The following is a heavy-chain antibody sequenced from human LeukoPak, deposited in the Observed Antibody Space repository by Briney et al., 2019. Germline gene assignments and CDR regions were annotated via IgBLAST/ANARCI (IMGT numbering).Heavy chain of an antibody. D-gene: IGHD5-24*01. CDR2: IYYTGNT. Sequence: SETLSLTCTVSGGSINNYYWNWIRQPPGKGLEWIGYIYYTGNTNYNPSLKSRVTISVDTSKNQFSLKLSSVTVADTAVYYCARDRLQLQSWGQGTLVTVSS. J-gene: IGHJ5*02. CDR1: GGSINNYY. CDR3: ARDRLQLQS. V-gene: IGHV4-59*01.